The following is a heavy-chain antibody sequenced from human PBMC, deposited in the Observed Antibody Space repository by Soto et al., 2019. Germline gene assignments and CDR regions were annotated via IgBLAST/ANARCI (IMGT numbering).Heavy chain of an antibody. V-gene: IGHV3-30*03. CDR2: ISYDGTDQ. Sequence: WGSLRLSCAGPGFTFSDYGFHWVRQAPGKGLEWVAMISYDGTDQYYRDSVQGRFTISRDDSKHTVFLQMNSLRAEDTAMYYCARSTYCNGGSCYPQYWGPGTMVTVSS. CDR1: GFTFSDYG. J-gene: IGHJ4*02. CDR3: ARSTYCNGGSCYPQY. D-gene: IGHD2-15*01.